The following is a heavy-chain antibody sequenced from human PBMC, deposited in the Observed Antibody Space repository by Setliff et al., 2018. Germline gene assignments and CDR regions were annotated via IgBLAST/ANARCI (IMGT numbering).Heavy chain of an antibody. J-gene: IGHJ4*02. V-gene: IGHV4-61*09. CDR1: GGSISSGSYY. CDR2: IYTSGST. D-gene: IGHD3-3*01. CDR3: ARRYNFWSGYLDY. Sequence: PSETLSLTCTVSGGSISSGSYYWSWIRQPAGKGLEWIGHIYTSGSTNYNPSLKSRVTISVDTSKNQFSLKLSSVTAADTAVYYCARRYNFWSGYLDYWGQGTLVTVSS.